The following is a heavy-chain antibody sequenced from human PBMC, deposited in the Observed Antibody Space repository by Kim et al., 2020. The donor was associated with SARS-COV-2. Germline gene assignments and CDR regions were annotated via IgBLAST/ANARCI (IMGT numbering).Heavy chain of an antibody. CDR1: GGSFSGYY. D-gene: IGHD3-22*01. CDR2: INHSGST. Sequence: SETLSLTCAVYGGSFSGYYWSWIRQPPGKGLEWIGEINHSGSTNYNPSLKSRVTISVDTSKNQFSLKLSSVTAADTAVYYCARVKRTYYYDSSGYTGRYAFDIWGQGTMVTVSS. V-gene: IGHV4-34*01. CDR3: ARVKRTYYYDSSGYTGRYAFDI. J-gene: IGHJ3*02.